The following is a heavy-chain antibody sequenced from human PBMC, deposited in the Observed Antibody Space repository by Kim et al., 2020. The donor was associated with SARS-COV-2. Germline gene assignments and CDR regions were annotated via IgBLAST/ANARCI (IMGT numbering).Heavy chain of an antibody. D-gene: IGHD6-19*01. Sequence: DAGKGRFTISRDKAKNSLYLQMNSLRAEDTALYYCAKDVGQWLDLMWFDYWGQGTLVTVSS. V-gene: IGHV3-9*01. J-gene: IGHJ4*02. CDR3: AKDVGQWLDLMWFDY.